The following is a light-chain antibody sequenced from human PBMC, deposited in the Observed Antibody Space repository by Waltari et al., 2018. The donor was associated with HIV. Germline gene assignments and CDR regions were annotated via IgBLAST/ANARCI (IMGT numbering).Light chain of an antibody. Sequence: DVVMTQSPLSLPVTLGPPASISCRSSQSLVDSDGDTYLNWFQQRTGQSPRRLIYKVSNRDAGVPDRFSGSGSGTDFTLKISRVEAEDVGVYYCMQGTHWPYTFGQGTKLEIK. J-gene: IGKJ2*01. V-gene: IGKV2-30*01. CDR3: MQGTHWPYT. CDR2: KVS. CDR1: QSLVDSDGDTY.